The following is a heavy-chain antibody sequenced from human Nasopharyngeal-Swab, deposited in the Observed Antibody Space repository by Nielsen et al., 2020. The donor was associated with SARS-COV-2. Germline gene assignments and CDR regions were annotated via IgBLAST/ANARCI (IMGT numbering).Heavy chain of an antibody. Sequence: GESLKISCAAAGFTFNNYNFNWVRQAPGKGLEWVSSMRSSSNYIYYADSVKGRFTISRDNAKNSLYLQMNSLRAEDTAVYYCARDGLDYDFWSAYFMDVWGQGTTVTVSS. J-gene: IGHJ6*02. D-gene: IGHD3-3*01. CDR3: ARDGLDYDFWSAYFMDV. CDR1: GFTFNNYN. CDR2: MRSSSNYI. V-gene: IGHV3-21*01.